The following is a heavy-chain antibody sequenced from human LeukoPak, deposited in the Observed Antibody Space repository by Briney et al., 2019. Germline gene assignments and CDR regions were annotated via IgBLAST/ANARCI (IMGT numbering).Heavy chain of an antibody. D-gene: IGHD2-15*01. V-gene: IGHV1-18*04. CDR3: AREGYCSGGSCYSDAFDI. CDR2: ISAYNGNT. CDR1: GYTFTSYG. J-gene: IGHJ3*02. Sequence: GASVKVSCKASGYTFTSYGISWVRQAPGQGLEWMAWISAYNGNTNYAQKLQGRVTMTTDTSTSTAYMELRSLRSDDTAVYYCAREGYCSGGSCYSDAFDIWGQGTMVTVSS.